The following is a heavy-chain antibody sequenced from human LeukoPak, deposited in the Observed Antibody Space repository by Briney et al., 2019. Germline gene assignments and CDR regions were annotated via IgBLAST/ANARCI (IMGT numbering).Heavy chain of an antibody. V-gene: IGHV3-30*02. Sequence: GGSLRLSCAASGFTFSSYGMHWFRQAPGKGLEWVAVIRYDGSNKYYADSVKGRFTISRDNSKNTVYLQMNSLRAEDTAVYYCATLRLYGSGSYSSSWWGQGTLVTVSS. CDR3: ATLRLYGSGSYSSSW. CDR2: IRYDGSNK. D-gene: IGHD3-10*01. CDR1: GFTFSSYG. J-gene: IGHJ4*02.